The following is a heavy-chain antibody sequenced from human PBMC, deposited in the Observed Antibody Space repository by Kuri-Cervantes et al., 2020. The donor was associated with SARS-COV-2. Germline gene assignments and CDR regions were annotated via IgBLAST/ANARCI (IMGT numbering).Heavy chain of an antibody. CDR2: IRYDGTKN. Sequence: GESLKISCAASGFTFSTHVMHWLRQAPGKGLEWVAFIRYDGTKNFYLDSVKGRFTISRDNSKSTLYLQMNSLRAEDSAVYYCAKDVFRHDILTGHDYWGQGTLVTVSS. CDR1: GFTFSTHV. V-gene: IGHV3-30*02. CDR3: AKDVFRHDILTGHDY. D-gene: IGHD3-9*01. J-gene: IGHJ4*02.